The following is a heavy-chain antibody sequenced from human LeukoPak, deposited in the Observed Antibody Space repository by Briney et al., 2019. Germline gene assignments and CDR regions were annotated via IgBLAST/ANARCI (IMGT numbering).Heavy chain of an antibody. CDR3: ARGDHYDSSGYFDY. Sequence: GASVKVSCKASGYTFTGYYMHWVRQAPGQGLEWMGWINPNSGGTNYAQKFQGRVTITADKSTSTAYMELSSLRSEDTAVYYCARGDHYDSSGYFDYWGQGTLVTVSS. CDR1: GYTFTGYY. V-gene: IGHV1-2*02. D-gene: IGHD3-22*01. J-gene: IGHJ4*02. CDR2: INPNSGGT.